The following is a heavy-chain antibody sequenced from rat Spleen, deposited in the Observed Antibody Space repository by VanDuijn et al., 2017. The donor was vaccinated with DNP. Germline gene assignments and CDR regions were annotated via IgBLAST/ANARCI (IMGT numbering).Heavy chain of an antibody. V-gene: IGHV4-2*01. CDR3: ARTAYYALDA. Sequence: EVKLVESGGGLVQPGRSLKLSCADSGFNFNGYWMGWVRQAPGKGLEWIGEINKDSSKITYTASLKDKFTISRDNAQNTLFLQMTKLGSEDTAIYYCARTAYYALDAWGQGTSVTVSS. J-gene: IGHJ4*01. CDR1: GFNFNGYW. CDR2: INKDSSKI.